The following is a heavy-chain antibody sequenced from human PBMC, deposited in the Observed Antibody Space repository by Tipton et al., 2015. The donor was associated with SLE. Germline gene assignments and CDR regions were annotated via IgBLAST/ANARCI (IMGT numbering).Heavy chain of an antibody. V-gene: IGHV4-34*01. D-gene: IGHD2-2*01. CDR1: GGSISSYY. Sequence: TLSLTCTVSGGSISSYYWSWIRQPPGKGLEWIGEINHSGSTNYNPSLKSRVTISVDTSKNQFSLKLSSVTAADTAVYYCAREEDDYQTGYWGQGTLVTVSS. CDR2: INHSGST. J-gene: IGHJ4*02. CDR3: AREEDDYQTGY.